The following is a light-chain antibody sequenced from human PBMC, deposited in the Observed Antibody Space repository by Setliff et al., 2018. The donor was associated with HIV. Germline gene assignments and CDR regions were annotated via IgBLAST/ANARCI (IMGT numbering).Light chain of an antibody. CDR2: QAS. J-gene: IGLJ1*01. Sequence: QSVLTQPASVSGSPGQSITISCTGTSGDVGRYNLVSWYQQQPGKPPKLMIYQASKRPSGVSNRFSGSKPGNTASLTISGLQAEDEADYYCCSNTGSNTYAFGTGTKVTV. V-gene: IGLV2-23*01. CDR3: CSNTGSNTYA. CDR1: SGDVGRYNL.